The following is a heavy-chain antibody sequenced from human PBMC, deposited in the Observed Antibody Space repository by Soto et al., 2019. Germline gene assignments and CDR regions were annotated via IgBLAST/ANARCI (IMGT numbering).Heavy chain of an antibody. Sequence: SVKVSCKTSGGTFSSYAISWVRQAPGQGLEWMGGIIPIFDTANYAQKFQGRVTITADESTSTAYMELSSLRSEDTAVYYCARHDCISTSCYYYYHDSMAVWGQGTTVTVSS. D-gene: IGHD2-2*01. CDR1: GGTFSSYA. V-gene: IGHV1-69*13. CDR2: IIPIFDTA. CDR3: ARHDCISTSCYYYYHDSMAV. J-gene: IGHJ6*02.